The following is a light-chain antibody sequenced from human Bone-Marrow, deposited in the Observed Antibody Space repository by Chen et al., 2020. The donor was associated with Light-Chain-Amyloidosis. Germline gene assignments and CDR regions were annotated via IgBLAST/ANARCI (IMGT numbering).Light chain of an antibody. CDR1: SSDVGGYNY. CDR3: SSYTSTYTVL. CDR2: DVS. V-gene: IGLV2-14*03. J-gene: IGLJ2*01. Sequence: QSALTQPASVSGSPGQSITISCTGTSSDVGGYNYVSWYQQHPGKAPKLMIYDVSNRPSGVSNRFSGSKSGNTASLTISGLQAEDEADYYCSSYTSTYTVLFGGGTKLTVL.